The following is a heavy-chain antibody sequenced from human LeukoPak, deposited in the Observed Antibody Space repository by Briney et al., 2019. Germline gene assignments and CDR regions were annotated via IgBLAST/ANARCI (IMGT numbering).Heavy chain of an antibody. V-gene: IGHV3-30*03. CDR2: IFHDGINK. CDR1: GFTFRTYG. D-gene: IGHD3/OR15-3a*01. J-gene: IGHJ4*02. CDR3: AREFMGRTGFDY. Sequence: GKSLRLSCAASGFTFRTYGMHWVRQAPGKGLEWVSVIFHDGINKYYADSVKGRFAISRDNSNNTLYLQMNSLRAEDTAVYYCAREFMGRTGFDYWGQGTLVTVSS.